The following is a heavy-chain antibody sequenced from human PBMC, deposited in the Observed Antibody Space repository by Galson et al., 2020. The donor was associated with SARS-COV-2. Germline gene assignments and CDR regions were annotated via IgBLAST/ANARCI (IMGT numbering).Heavy chain of an antibody. CDR2: IYYGGST. D-gene: IGHD2-2*01. CDR3: ARIPGGCSSTSCYLVS. Sequence: SQTLSLTCAVSGDSISSNYWWTWVRQPPGEGLEWIGEIYYGGSTNYNPSLKSRVTISVDKSNNQFSLKLNSVTAADTAVYYCARIPGGCSSTSCYLVSWGQGSLVTVSS. J-gene: IGHJ5*02. CDR1: GDSISSNYW. V-gene: IGHV4-4*02.